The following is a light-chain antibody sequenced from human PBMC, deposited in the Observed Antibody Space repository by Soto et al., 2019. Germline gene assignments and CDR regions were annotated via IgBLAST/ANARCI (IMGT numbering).Light chain of an antibody. V-gene: IGKV1-39*01. Sequence: DIQMTQSPSSLSVSVGDRVTITCRASQSIVSYLNWYQQKLGKAPKLLIYTVSNLQRGVPSRFSGSGSGTDFTLTISNLQPEDFATYYCQQSYSTPRTFGQGTKLEIK. CDR2: TVS. CDR3: QQSYSTPRT. J-gene: IGKJ2*02. CDR1: QSIVSY.